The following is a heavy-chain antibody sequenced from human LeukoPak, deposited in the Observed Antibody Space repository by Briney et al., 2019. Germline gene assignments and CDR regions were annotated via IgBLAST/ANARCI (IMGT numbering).Heavy chain of an antibody. CDR2: ISWNSGSI. CDR1: GFTFDDYA. J-gene: IGHJ4*02. V-gene: IGHV3-9*03. Sequence: GRSLRLSCAASGFTFDDYAMHWVRQAPGKGLEWVSGISWNSGSIGYADSVKGRFTISRDNAKNSLYLQMNSLRAEDMALYYCAKALYYYDSSGPFDYWGQGTLVTVSS. CDR3: AKALYYYDSSGPFDY. D-gene: IGHD3-22*01.